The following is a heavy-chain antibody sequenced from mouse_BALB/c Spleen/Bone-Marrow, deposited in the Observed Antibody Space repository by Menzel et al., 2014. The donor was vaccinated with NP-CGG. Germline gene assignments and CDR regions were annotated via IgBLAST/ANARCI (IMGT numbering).Heavy chain of an antibody. Sequence: EVQRVESGGGLVKPGGSLKLACAASGFAFTGYDMSWVRQTPEKRLEWVAYISSGVGSTYYPDTVKGRFTISRDNAKNTLYLQMSSLKSEDTAMFYCARRVGRGGFAYWGQGTLVTVSA. CDR2: ISSGVGST. CDR1: GFAFTGYD. CDR3: ARRVGRGGFAY. V-gene: IGHV5-12-1*01. J-gene: IGHJ3*01.